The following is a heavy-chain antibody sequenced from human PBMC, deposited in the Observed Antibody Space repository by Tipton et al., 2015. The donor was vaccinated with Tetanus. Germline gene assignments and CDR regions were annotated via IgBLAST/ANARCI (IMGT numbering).Heavy chain of an antibody. D-gene: IGHD4-11*01. CDR3: LRGQQFPQTPYYFDY. J-gene: IGHJ4*02. CDR2: ISSSGSYT. CDR1: GFIFSSCG. Sequence: SLRLSCAASGFIFSSCGMSWVRQAPGKGLEWVSFISSSGSYTYYAGSLRVRFFISRDNAKNSLSLQMDGLRAEDTAVYFCLRGQQFPQTPYYFDYWGQGTLVTVSS. V-gene: IGHV3-21*01.